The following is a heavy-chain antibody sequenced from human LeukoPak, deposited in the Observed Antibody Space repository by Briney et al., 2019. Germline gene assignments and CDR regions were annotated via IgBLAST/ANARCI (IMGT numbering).Heavy chain of an antibody. Sequence: GGSLRLSCAASGLTFSDYYMSWLRQAPGKGLEWVSYISSSGSTIYYADSVKGRFTISRDNAKNSLYLQMNSLRAEDTAVYYCARDHGAVAGPIAAWGQGTLVTVSS. J-gene: IGHJ5*02. V-gene: IGHV3-11*01. D-gene: IGHD6-19*01. CDR1: GLTFSDYY. CDR2: ISSSGSTI. CDR3: ARDHGAVAGPIAA.